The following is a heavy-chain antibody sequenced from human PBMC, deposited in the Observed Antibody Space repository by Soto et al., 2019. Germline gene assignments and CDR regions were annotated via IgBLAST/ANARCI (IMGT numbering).Heavy chain of an antibody. D-gene: IGHD6-6*01. CDR1: GYSFTSSW. V-gene: IGHV5-10-1*03. J-gene: IGHJ4*02. CDR3: ARRGSSSAFFYDS. Sequence: EVQLVQSGAEVKKPGESLRISCQGSGYSFTSSWISWVRQMPGEGLEWMGRIDPSDSYINYSPSFQGRVTISADKSIRTAYLQRGRLKASDPAMYYCARRGSSSAFFYDSRGQGTLVTVSS. CDR2: IDPSDSYI.